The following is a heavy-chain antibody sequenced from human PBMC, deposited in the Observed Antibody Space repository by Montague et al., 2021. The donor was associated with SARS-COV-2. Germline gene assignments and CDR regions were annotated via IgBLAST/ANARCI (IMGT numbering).Heavy chain of an antibody. V-gene: IGHV4-59*01. CDR2: IDYSGST. D-gene: IGHD5-24*01. CDR1: GGSISSYY. J-gene: IGHJ6*02. Sequence: SETLSLTCTVAGGSISSYYWSWIRQPPGKGLEWMGYIDYSGSTNXXPSLKSGVTISVDMSKNQFSLKLSSVTAADTAVYYCARVFPRWLQFDPYFDYWGQGTLVTVSAGMDVWGQGTTVTVSS. CDR3: ARVFPRWLQFDPYFDYWGQGTLVTVSAGMDV.